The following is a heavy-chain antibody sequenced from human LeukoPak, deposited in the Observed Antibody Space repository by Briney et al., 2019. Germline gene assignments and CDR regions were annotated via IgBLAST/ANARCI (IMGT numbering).Heavy chain of an antibody. CDR1: GGSFSGYY. V-gene: IGHV4-34*01. Sequence: SETLSLTCAVYGGSFSGYYWSWLRQPPGKGLEWIGEINHSGSTNYNPSLKSRVTISVDTSKNQFSLKLSPVTAADTAVYYCARGEGRDGYKNWGQGTLVTVSS. CDR3: ARGEGRDGYKN. J-gene: IGHJ4*02. D-gene: IGHD5-24*01. CDR2: INHSGST.